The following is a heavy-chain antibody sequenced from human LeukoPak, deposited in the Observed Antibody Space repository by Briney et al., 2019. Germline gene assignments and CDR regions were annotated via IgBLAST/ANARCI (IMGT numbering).Heavy chain of an antibody. D-gene: IGHD3-10*01. J-gene: IGHJ4*02. CDR3: ARLILRGDFFDY. Sequence: SETLSLTCTVSGGSISRGDYYWSWIRQPPGKGLEWIGYIYYSGSTSYNPSLKSRVTKSVDTSKNQFSLKLSSVTAADTAVYYCARLILRGDFFDYWGQGTLVTGSS. V-gene: IGHV4-30-4*01. CDR1: GGSISRGDYY. CDR2: IYYSGST.